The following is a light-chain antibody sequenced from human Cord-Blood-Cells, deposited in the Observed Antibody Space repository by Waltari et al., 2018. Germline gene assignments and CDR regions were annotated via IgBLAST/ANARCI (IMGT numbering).Light chain of an antibody. CDR2: AAS. CDR1: QSISSY. J-gene: IGKJ1*01. Sequence: DIQMTQSPSSLSASVGDRVTITCRASQSISSYLNWYQQKPGKATKLLIYAASSLQSGVPSRFSGSGSVTDFTLTISSLQPEDFSTYYCQQSYSTPPTFGQGTKVEIK. V-gene: IGKV1-39*01. CDR3: QQSYSTPPT.